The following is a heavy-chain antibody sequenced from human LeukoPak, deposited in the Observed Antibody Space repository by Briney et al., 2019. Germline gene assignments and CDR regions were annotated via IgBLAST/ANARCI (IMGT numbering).Heavy chain of an antibody. Sequence: PSETLSLTCTVSSGSISSGNYYWSWIRQPAGKGLEWIGRIYTSGSINCNPSLKSRVTMSLDTSKNQFSLRLSSVTAADTAIYYCARGPHMYQLPDYSYYYMDVWGKGTTVTISS. CDR2: IYTSGSI. CDR1: SGSISSGNYY. V-gene: IGHV4-61*02. J-gene: IGHJ6*03. CDR3: ARGPHMYQLPDYSYYYMDV. D-gene: IGHD2-2*01.